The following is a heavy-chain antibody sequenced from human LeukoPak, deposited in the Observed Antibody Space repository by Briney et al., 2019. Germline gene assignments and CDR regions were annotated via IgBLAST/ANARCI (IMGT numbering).Heavy chain of an antibody. Sequence: ASVKVSCKASGYNLIDYYIHWVRQAPGQGLEWMGVISPRGGSTRFAQRFQDRVTVTMDASTSTFYMELNSLQSEDTAIYYCARTNWVAVTRDAFDVWGQGTMVTVSS. D-gene: IGHD5-18*01. CDR3: ARTNWVAVTRDAFDV. V-gene: IGHV1-46*01. CDR2: ISPRGGST. J-gene: IGHJ3*01. CDR1: GYNLIDYY.